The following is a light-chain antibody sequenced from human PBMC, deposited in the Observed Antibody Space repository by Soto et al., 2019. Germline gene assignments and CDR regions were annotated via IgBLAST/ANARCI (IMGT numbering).Light chain of an antibody. J-gene: IGLJ2*01. CDR3: AAWDDSLNGRV. Sequence: QSVLTQPPSASGTPGQRVTISCSGSSSNIGSNTVNWYQQFPGTAPKLLIYSNNQRPSGVPDRFSGSKSGTSASLAISGLQSEDVADYYCAAWDDSLNGRVFGGGTKVTVL. CDR2: SNN. V-gene: IGLV1-44*01. CDR1: SSNIGSNT.